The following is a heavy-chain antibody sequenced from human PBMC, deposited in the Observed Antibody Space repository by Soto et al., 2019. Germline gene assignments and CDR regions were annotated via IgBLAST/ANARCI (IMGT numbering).Heavy chain of an antibody. V-gene: IGHV4-59*08. J-gene: IGHJ1*01. Sequence: SETLSLTCTVSGGSISSYYWSWIRQPPGKGLEWIGYIYYSGSTNYNPSLKSRLTISVDTSKNQFLLKLSSVTAADTAVYYCARVDHSSSCYLHAEYFQHWGQGTLVTVSS. CDR2: IYYSGST. CDR1: GGSISSYY. CDR3: ARVDHSSSCYLHAEYFQH. D-gene: IGHD6-13*01.